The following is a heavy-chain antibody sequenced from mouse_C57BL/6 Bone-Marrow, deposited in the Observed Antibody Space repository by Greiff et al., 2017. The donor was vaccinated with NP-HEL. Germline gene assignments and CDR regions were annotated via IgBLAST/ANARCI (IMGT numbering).Heavy chain of an antibody. CDR2: IDPSDSYT. CDR1: GYTFTSYW. Sequence: QVQLQQPGAELVRPGTSVKLSCKASGYTFTSYWMHWVKQRPGQGLEWIGVIDPSDSYTNYNQKFKGKATLTVDTSSSTAYMQLSSLTSEDSAVYYCARRAIVTTYHYYAMDYWGQGTSVTVSS. D-gene: IGHD2-5*01. J-gene: IGHJ4*01. CDR3: ARRAIVTTYHYYAMDY. V-gene: IGHV1-59*01.